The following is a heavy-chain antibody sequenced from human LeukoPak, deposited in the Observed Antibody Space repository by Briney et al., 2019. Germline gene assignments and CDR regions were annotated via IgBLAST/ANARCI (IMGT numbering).Heavy chain of an antibody. V-gene: IGHV3-23*01. Sequence: PGGSLRLSCAASGFTFSSYAMSWVRQAPGKGLEWVSAISGSGGSTYYADSVKGRFTISRDNSKNTLYLQMNSLRAEDTAVYYCAKDLLKSGGSDPWESYWCQGTLVTVAS. CDR2: ISGSGGST. CDR3: AKDLLKSGGSDPWESY. J-gene: IGHJ4*02. CDR1: GFTFSSYA. D-gene: IGHD1-26*01.